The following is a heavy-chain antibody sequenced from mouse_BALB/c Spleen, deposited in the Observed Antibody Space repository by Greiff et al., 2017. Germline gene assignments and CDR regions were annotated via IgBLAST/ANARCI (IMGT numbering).Heavy chain of an antibody. CDR1: GYTFTDYN. D-gene: IGHD2-2*01. J-gene: IGHJ3*01. V-gene: IGHV1S29*02. CDR2: IYPYNGGT. Sequence: VQLQQSEPELVKPGASVKISCKASGYTFTDYNMHWVKQSHGKSLEWIGYIYPYNGGTGYNQKFKSKATLTVDNSSSTAYMELRSLTSEDSAVYYCARPYYYGYEDFAYWGQGTLVTVSA. CDR3: ARPYYYGYEDFAY.